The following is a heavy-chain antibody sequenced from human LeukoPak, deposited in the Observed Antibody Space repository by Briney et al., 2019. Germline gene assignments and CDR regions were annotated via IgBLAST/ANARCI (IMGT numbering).Heavy chain of an antibody. CDR1: GYTFTSYG. CDR3: ARARSLGVGATTYGY. V-gene: IGHV1-18*01. D-gene: IGHD1-26*01. CDR2: ISAYNGNT. Sequence: ASVKASCKASGYTFTSYGISWVRQAPGQGLEWMGWISAYNGNTNYAQKLQGRVTMTTDTSTSTAYMELRSLRSDDTAVYYCARARSLGVGATTYGYWGQGTLVTVSS. J-gene: IGHJ4*02.